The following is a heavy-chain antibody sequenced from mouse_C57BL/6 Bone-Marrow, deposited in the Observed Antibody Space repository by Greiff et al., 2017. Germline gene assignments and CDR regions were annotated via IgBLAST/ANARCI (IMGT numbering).Heavy chain of an antibody. CDR1: GYAFTNYL. CDR2: INPGSGGT. J-gene: IGHJ4*01. CDR3: ARERYYYYGSSSYYYAMDY. V-gene: IGHV1-54*01. Sequence: QVQLQQSGAELVRPGTSVKVSCKASGYAFTNYLIEWVKQRPGQGLEWIGVINPGSGGTNYNEKFKGKATLTADKSSSTAYMQLSSLTSEDSAVYFCARERYYYYGSSSYYYAMDYWGQGTSVTVSS. D-gene: IGHD1-1*01.